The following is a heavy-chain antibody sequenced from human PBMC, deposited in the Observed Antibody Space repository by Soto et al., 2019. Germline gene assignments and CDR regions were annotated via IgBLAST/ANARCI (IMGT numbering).Heavy chain of an antibody. D-gene: IGHD3-10*01. Sequence: ASVKVSCKASGYTFSSYDINWVRQATGQGLECMGWMNPNSGNTGYAQKFQGIVTMTRNTSISTAYMELSSLRSEDTAVYYFARPLYGSGSYWIYYYYGMDVWGQGTTVTVSS. CDR3: ARPLYGSGSYWIYYYYGMDV. CDR1: GYTFSSYD. V-gene: IGHV1-8*01. J-gene: IGHJ6*02. CDR2: MNPNSGNT.